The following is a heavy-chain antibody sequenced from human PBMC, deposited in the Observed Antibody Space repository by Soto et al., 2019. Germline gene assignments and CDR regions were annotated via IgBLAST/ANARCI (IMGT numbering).Heavy chain of an antibody. Sequence: GGSLRLSCAAFGYTFSNHAMHWVRQAPGKGLDWVAVISYDGRNKFHADSVKGRFSISRDNLKNTLYLQMNSLITEDTAVYYCARDREDWQLVSGAGIGVWGQMTTVTVSS. D-gene: IGHD2-21*01. J-gene: IGHJ6*02. CDR2: ISYDGRNK. CDR1: GYTFSNHA. CDR3: ARDREDWQLVSGAGIGV. V-gene: IGHV3-30*04.